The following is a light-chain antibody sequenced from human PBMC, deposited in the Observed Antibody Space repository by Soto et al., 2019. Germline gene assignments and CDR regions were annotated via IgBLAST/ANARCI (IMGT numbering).Light chain of an antibody. V-gene: IGKV1-8*01. CDR3: QQYSSYPRT. CDR2: AAS. J-gene: IGKJ1*01. Sequence: AIRMTQSPSSFSASTGDRVTITCRASQGISSYLAWYQQKPGKAPKLLIYAASTLQSGVASRFRGSGSGTDFTLTISCLQSEDFGNYFCQQYSSYPRTFGQGTKVEIK. CDR1: QGISSY.